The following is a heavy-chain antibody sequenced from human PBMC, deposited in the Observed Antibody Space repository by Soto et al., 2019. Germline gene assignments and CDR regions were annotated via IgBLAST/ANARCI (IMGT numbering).Heavy chain of an antibody. J-gene: IGHJ4*02. V-gene: IGHV4-4*02. CDR3: ARVYMVRGTIIRYFDY. Sequence: QVQLQESGPGLVKPSGTLSLTCAVSGGSISSSNWWSWVRQPPGKGLEWIGKIYHSGSNNYNPSLKSRVTISVEKSKNQFSLKLSSVTAADTAVYYCARVYMVRGTIIRYFDYWGQGTLVTVSS. CDR1: GGSISSSNW. D-gene: IGHD3-10*01. CDR2: IYHSGSN.